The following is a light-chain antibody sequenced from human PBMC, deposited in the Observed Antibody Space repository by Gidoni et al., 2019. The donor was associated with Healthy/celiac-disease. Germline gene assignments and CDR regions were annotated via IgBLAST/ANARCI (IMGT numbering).Light chain of an antibody. J-gene: IGKJ3*01. Sequence: EIVLTQSPGTLSLSPGERATLSCRASQSVSSSYLAWYQQKPGQAPRLLIYGASSRAPGIPDRCSGSGSGTDFTLTISRLEPEDFAVYYCQQYGSSPLFTFGPGTKVDIK. V-gene: IGKV3-20*01. CDR3: QQYGSSPLFT. CDR2: GAS. CDR1: QSVSSSY.